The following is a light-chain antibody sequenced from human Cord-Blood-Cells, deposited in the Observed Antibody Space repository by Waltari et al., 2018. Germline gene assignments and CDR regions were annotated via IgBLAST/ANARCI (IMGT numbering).Light chain of an antibody. CDR3: AAWDDSLNGWV. CDR2: SNN. Sequence: QSVLTQPPSASGTPGQRVTIPCSGSSSNIGSKTVNWYQQHPGTAPKLLIYSNNQRPSGVPDRFSGSKSGTSASLAISGLQSEDEADYYCAAWDDSLNGWVFGGGTKLTVL. J-gene: IGLJ3*02. V-gene: IGLV1-44*01. CDR1: SSNIGSKT.